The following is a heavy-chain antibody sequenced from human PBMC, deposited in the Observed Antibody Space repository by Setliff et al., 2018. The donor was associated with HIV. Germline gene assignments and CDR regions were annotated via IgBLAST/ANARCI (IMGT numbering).Heavy chain of an antibody. V-gene: IGHV4-4*02. CDR2: IYYTGNT. CDR1: GGSISSSNW. CDR3: ARLTTTYYYDSSAYYHPV. D-gene: IGHD3-22*01. J-gene: IGHJ4*02. Sequence: PSETLSLTCAVSGGSISSSNWWSWVRQPPGKGLEWIGEIYYTGNTNYNPSLKSRVSISVDTSKNQFSLKLSSVTAADTAVYYCARLTTTYYYDSSAYYHPVWGQGTPVTVSS.